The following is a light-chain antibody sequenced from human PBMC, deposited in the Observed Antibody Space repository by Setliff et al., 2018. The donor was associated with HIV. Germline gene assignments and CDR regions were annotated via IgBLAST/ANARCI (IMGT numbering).Light chain of an antibody. CDR2: EVS. Sequence: QSVLTQPASVSGSPGQSITISCTGTSSDVGSYNLVSWYQQHPGKAPKLMIYEVSKRPSWVSNRFSGSKSGNTASLTISGLQAEDEADYYCSSYTFSSTPYVFGTGTKVTVL. J-gene: IGLJ1*01. V-gene: IGLV2-14*02. CDR1: SSDVGSYNL. CDR3: SSYTFSSTPYV.